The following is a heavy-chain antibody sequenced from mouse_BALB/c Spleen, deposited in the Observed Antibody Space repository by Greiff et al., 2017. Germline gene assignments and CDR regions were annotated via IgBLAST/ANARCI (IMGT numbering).Heavy chain of an antibody. CDR1: GFTFSSYA. V-gene: IGHV5-6-5*01. CDR2: ISSGGST. J-gene: IGHJ2*01. CDR3: AREGGYSYYFDY. Sequence: EVKLVESGGGLVQPGGSLKLSCAASGFTFSSYAMSWVRQTPEKRLEWVASISSGGSTYYPDSVKGRFTISRDNARNILYLQMSSLRSEDTAMYYCAREGGYSYYFDYWGQGTTLTVSS. D-gene: IGHD2-3*01.